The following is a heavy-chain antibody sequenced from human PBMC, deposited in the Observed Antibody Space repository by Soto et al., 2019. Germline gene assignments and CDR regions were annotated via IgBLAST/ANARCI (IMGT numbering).Heavy chain of an antibody. CDR1: GGTFSSYA. D-gene: IGHD2-2*01. CDR2: IIPIFGTA. J-gene: IGHJ4*02. Sequence: QVQLVQSGAEVKKPGSSVKVSCKASGGTFSSYAISWVRQAPGQGLEWMGGIIPIFGTANYAQKFQGRVTITADESTSTAYMELSSLRSEDTAVYYCARDYATSSDVAAAMVFGYWGQGTLVTVSS. V-gene: IGHV1-69*12. CDR3: ARDYATSSDVAAAMVFGY.